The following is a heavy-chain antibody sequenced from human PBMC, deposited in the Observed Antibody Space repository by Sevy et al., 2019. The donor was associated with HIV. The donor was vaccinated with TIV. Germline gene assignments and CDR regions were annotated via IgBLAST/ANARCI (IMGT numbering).Heavy chain of an antibody. CDR2: IWYDGSNK. CDR3: ARGGGLDILTGNP. D-gene: IGHD3-9*01. J-gene: IGHJ5*02. V-gene: IGHV3-33*01. Sequence: PGGSLRLSCAAPGFTFSNYGIHWVRQAPGKGLEWVAVIWYDGSNKYYADSVKGRFTISRDNSKNTVYLQMNSLRAEDTAVYYCARGGGLDILTGNPWGQGTLVTVSS. CDR1: GFTFSNYG.